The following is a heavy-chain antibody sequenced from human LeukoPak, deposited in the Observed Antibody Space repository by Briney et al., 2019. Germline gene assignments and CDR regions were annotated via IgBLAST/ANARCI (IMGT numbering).Heavy chain of an antibody. V-gene: IGHV3-30*02. CDR2: IPHDGSDK. D-gene: IGHD5-18*01. Sequence: PGGPLTLSGSAPGFELTRYAMDWGREAPGKGLESGTFIPHDGSDKYYVDSVKGRFTVSRDNFKSTLFLQMSSLRPEDTALYFCAKAYSTYSFGYPDAFDMWGQGTMVIVSS. CDR1: GFELTRYA. J-gene: IGHJ3*02. CDR3: AKAYSTYSFGYPDAFDM.